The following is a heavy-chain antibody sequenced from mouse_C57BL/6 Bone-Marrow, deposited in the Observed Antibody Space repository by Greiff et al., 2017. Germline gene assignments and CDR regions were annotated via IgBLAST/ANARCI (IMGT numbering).Heavy chain of an antibody. CDR2: IDPSDSET. CDR1: GYTFTSYW. D-gene: IGHD1-1*01. V-gene: IGHV1-52*01. CDR3: ARSLLLPLDY. J-gene: IGHJ2*01. Sequence: VQLQQPGAELVMPGASVKLSCKASGYTFTSYWMHWVKQRPGQGLEWIGNIDPSDSETHYNQKFKDKATLTVDKSSSTAYMQLSSLTSEDSAVYYCARSLLLPLDYWGQGTTLTVSS.